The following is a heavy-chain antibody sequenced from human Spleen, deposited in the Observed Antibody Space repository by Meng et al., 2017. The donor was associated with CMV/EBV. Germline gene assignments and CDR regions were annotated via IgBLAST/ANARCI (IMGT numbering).Heavy chain of an antibody. CDR3: ARTAPLNYDYVWGSYPIFDY. CDR2: IYWDDDK. J-gene: IGHJ4*02. CDR1: TSGVG. V-gene: IGHV2-5*02. D-gene: IGHD3-16*02. Sequence: TSGVGVGWIRQPPGKALEWLALIYWDDDKRYSPSLKSRLTITKDTSKNQAVLTMTNMDPVDTATYYCARTAPLNYDYVWGSYPIFDYWGQGTLVTVSS.